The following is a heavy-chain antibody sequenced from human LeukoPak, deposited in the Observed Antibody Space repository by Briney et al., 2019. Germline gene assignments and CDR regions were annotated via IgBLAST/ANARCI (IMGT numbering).Heavy chain of an antibody. D-gene: IGHD5-18*01. CDR3: AKQGGYGYYYYMDV. V-gene: IGHV3-23*01. CDR1: GFTFSRYA. Sequence: PGGSLRLSCAASGFTFSRYAMSWVRQAPGKGLEWVSGISSSGGNTYYADSVKGRFTFSRDNSKNTIYLQMNSLRADDTAVYYCAKQGGYGYYYYMDVWGKGTTVTVSS. CDR2: ISSSGGNT. J-gene: IGHJ6*03.